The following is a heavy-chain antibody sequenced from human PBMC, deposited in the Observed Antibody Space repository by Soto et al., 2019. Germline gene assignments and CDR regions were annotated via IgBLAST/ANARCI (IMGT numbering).Heavy chain of an antibody. CDR2: IDPSGGST. Sequence: QVRLVQSGAEVKKPGASVSISCKTSGFTFTTYYIHWVRQAHGQGLEWMGMIDPSGGSTTYAQKFQGRITMTSDMSTSTVYMELSSLRSEDTAVYYCARVPYDTTGYYAFWGQGTLVTVSS. D-gene: IGHD3-22*01. CDR1: GFTFTTYY. V-gene: IGHV1-46*01. CDR3: ARVPYDTTGYYAF. J-gene: IGHJ4*02.